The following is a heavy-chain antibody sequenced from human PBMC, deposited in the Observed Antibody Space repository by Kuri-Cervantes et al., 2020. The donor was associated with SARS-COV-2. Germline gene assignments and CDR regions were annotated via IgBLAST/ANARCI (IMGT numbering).Heavy chain of an antibody. J-gene: IGHJ6*02. V-gene: IGHV4-30-4*01. CDR2: ISYSGST. CDR3: ARDSGGPYYSGYGCYYYYGLDV. D-gene: IGHD3-22*01. CDR1: GGSITFGYYY. Sequence: SETLSLTCTVSGGSITFGYYYWSWIRQPPGKGLEWIGYISYSGSTYYNPSLKSRLTISADMSKNQFSLKLTSVTAADSAVYYCARDSGGPYYSGYGCYYYYGLDVWGRGTTVTVSS.